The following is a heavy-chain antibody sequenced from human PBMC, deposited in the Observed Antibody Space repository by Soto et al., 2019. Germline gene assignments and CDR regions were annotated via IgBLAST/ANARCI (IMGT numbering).Heavy chain of an antibody. CDR3: ASRGSIDWFDP. V-gene: IGHV4-34*01. J-gene: IGHJ5*02. CDR1: GGSLSGYY. CDR2: INHSGST. D-gene: IGHD6-13*01. Sequence: SETLSLTCAVYGGSLSGYYWSWIRQPPGKGLEWIGEINHSGSTNYNPSLKSRVTISVDTSKNQFSLKLSSVTAADTAVYYCASRGSIDWFDPWGQGTLVTVSS.